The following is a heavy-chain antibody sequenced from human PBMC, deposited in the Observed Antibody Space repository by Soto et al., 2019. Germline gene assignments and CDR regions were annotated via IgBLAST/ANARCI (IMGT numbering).Heavy chain of an antibody. CDR2: IGAYSGNT. CDR1: GYTIISYG. V-gene: IGHV1-18*01. J-gene: IGHJ4*02. D-gene: IGHD1-26*01. CDR3: ARGGSYYRPSDY. Sequence: ASVKVSCKASGYTIISYGISWVRQAPGQGLEWMGWIGAYSGNTNYVQKFRGRVTMTTDTSTSTAYMELRSLRSDDSAVYFCARGGSYYRPSDYWGQGTLVTVSS.